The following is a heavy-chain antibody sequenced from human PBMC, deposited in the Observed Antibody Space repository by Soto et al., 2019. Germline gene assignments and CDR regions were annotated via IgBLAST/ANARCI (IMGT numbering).Heavy chain of an antibody. D-gene: IGHD1-26*01. CDR3: TPGTYSDPYYFDY. CDR2: IKSKTDGGTT. Sequence: GGSLRLSCAASGFTFSNAWMNWVRQAPGKGLEWVGRIKSKTDGGTTDYAAPVKGRFTISRDDSKNTLYLQMNSLKTEDTAVYYCTPGTYSDPYYFDYWGQGTLVTVSS. CDR1: GFTFSNAW. J-gene: IGHJ4*02. V-gene: IGHV3-15*07.